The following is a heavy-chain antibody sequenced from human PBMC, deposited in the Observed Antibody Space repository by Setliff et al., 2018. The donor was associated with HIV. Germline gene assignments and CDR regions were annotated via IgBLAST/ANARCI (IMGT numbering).Heavy chain of an antibody. CDR2: ISSTSSYI. CDR3: ARGGFAALASIDY. J-gene: IGHJ4*02. V-gene: IGHV3-21*01. CDR1: GFTFSSYS. Sequence: PGGSLRLSCAASGFTFSSYSMNWVRQAPGKGLEWVSSISSTSSYIYYADSVKGRFTISRDNAKNSLYLQMNSLRAEDTAVYYCARGGFAALASIDYWGQGTLVTVSS. D-gene: IGHD5-18*01.